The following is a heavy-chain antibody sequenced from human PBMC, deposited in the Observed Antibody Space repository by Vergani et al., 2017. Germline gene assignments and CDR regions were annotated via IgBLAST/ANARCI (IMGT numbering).Heavy chain of an antibody. CDR2: INPNSGGP. CDR3: ARGGTWFSQYNWSDGAFDY. J-gene: IGHJ4*02. CDR1: GYTFTSYG. V-gene: IGHV1-2*02. D-gene: IGHD1-1*01. Sequence: VQLLESGGGLVQPGASVKVSCKASGYTFTSYGISWVRQAPGQGLEWMGWINPNSGGPNYAQKFQGRVTMTRETSISTAYMELSRPRSDETAVYYCARGGTWFSQYNWSDGAFDYWGQGTLVTVSS.